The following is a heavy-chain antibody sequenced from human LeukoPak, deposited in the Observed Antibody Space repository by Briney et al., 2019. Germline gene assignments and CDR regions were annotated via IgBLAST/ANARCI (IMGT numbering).Heavy chain of an antibody. V-gene: IGHV1-24*01. Sequence: ASVKVSCKVSGYTLTELSMHWVRQAPGKGLEWMGGFDPEDGETIYAQKFQGRVTMTEDTSTDTAYMELSSLRAEDTAVYYCATDRDYYGSGGPGAFDIWGQGTMVTVSS. CDR1: GYTLTELS. D-gene: IGHD3-10*01. CDR3: ATDRDYYGSGGPGAFDI. J-gene: IGHJ3*02. CDR2: FDPEDGET.